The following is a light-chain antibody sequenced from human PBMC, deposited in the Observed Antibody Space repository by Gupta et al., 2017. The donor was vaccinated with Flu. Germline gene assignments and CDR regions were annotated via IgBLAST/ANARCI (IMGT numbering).Light chain of an antibody. CDR2: RNN. J-gene: IGLJ3*02. Sequence: GRTHPPSVSTGFPQTATLTCTGNSNNVGNQGAAWLQQHQGHPPKLLSDRNNNRPSGIPERFSASRSGNTASLTITGLQSEDEADYYCSAWDSSLNGEVFGGGTKVTVL. CDR3: SAWDSSLNGEV. CDR1: SNNVGNQG. V-gene: IGLV10-54*04.